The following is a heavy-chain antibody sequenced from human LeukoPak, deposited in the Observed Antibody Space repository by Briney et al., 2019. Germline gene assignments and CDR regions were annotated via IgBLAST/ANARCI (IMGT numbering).Heavy chain of an antibody. CDR2: ISSSGSTI. V-gene: IGHV3-48*04. CDR1: GFTFSSYS. Sequence: GGSPRLSCAASGFTFSSYSMNWVRQAPGKGLEWVSYISSSGSTIYYADSVKGRFTISRDNAKNSLYLQMNSLRAEDTAVYCAELGITMIGGVWGKGTTVTISS. J-gene: IGHJ6*04. CDR3: AELGITMIGGV. D-gene: IGHD3-10*02.